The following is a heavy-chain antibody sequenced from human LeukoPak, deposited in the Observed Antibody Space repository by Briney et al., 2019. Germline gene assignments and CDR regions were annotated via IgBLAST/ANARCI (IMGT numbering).Heavy chain of an antibody. J-gene: IGHJ4*02. CDR1: GFTFSSYS. CDR3: VRELGSTMVREAYFDY. Sequence: GGSLRLSCAASGFTFSSYSMNWVRQAPGKGLEWVSYISSSSSTIYYADSVKGRFTISRDNAKNSLYLQMNSLRAEDTAVYYCVRELGSTMVREAYFDYWGQGTLVTVSS. V-gene: IGHV3-48*04. CDR2: ISSSSSTI. D-gene: IGHD3-10*01.